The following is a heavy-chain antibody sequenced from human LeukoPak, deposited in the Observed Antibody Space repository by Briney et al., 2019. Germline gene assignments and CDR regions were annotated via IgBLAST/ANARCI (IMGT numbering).Heavy chain of an antibody. J-gene: IGHJ4*02. D-gene: IGHD1-1*01. V-gene: IGHV1-46*01. Sequence: ASVKVSCKASGYTFTSYYMHWVRQAPGQGLEWMGIINPSGGSTSYAQKFQGRVTITTDESTSTAYMELSSLRSEDTAVYYCARGGPQLTPLDYWGQGTLVTVSS. CDR1: GYTFTSYY. CDR2: INPSGGST. CDR3: ARGGPQLTPLDY.